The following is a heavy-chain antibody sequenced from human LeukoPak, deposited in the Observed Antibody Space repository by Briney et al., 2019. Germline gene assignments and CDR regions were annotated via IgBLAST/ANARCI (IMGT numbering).Heavy chain of an antibody. CDR1: GGSISSGSYY. D-gene: IGHD3-3*01. CDR3: ARGSRFLEWFPGDWFDP. V-gene: IGHV4-61*02. CDR2: IYTSGST. J-gene: IGHJ5*02. Sequence: SETLSLTCTVSGGSISSGSYYWSWIRQPAGKGLEWIGRIYTSGSTNYNPSLKSRVTISVDTSKNQFSLKLSSVTAADTAVYYCARGSRFLEWFPGDWFDPWGQGTLVTVSS.